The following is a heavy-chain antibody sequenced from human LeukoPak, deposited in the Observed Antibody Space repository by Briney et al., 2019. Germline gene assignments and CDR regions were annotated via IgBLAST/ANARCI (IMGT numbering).Heavy chain of an antibody. CDR1: GFTFSSYS. V-gene: IGHV3-21*01. CDR3: ARDPPTVTEFDY. Sequence: GGSLRPSCAASGFTFSSYSMNWVRQAPGKGLEWVSSISSSSSYIYYADSVKGRFTISRDNAKNSLYLQMNSLRAEDTAVYYCARDPPTVTEFDYWGQGTLVTVSS. CDR2: ISSSSSYI. J-gene: IGHJ4*02. D-gene: IGHD4-11*01.